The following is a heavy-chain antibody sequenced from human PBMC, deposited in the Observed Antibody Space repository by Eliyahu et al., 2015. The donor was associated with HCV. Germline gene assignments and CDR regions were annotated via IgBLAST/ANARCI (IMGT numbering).Heavy chain of an antibody. CDR3: GRGDY. CDR2: IKPDGSES. Sequence: EVQVVESGGGLVQPGGSLRLXCAASGFIVSNSWMNWVRQAPGKGLEWVANIKPDGSESYYVDSVKGRFTISRDTAKNSLYLQMDSLRAEDTAVYYCGRGDYWGQGTLVTVSS. J-gene: IGHJ4*02. CDR1: GFIVSNSW. V-gene: IGHV3-7*01.